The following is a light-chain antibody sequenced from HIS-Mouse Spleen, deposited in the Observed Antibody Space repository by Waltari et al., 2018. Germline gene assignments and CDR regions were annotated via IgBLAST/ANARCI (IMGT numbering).Light chain of an antibody. CDR3: YSTDSSGNHRV. CDR2: EDS. CDR1: ALPKKY. J-gene: IGLJ2*01. Sequence: SYELTQPPSVSVSPGQKARITCSGDALPKKYAYWYQQKSGQAPVLVIYEDSKRPSGIPERFSGSSSGTMATLTISGVQVEDEADYYCYSTDSSGNHRVFGGGTKLTVL. V-gene: IGLV3-10*01.